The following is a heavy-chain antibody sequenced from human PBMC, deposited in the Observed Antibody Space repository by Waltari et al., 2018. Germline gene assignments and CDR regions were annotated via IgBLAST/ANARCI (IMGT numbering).Heavy chain of an antibody. CDR1: GGSFSGYY. J-gene: IGHJ4*02. D-gene: IGHD7-27*01. CDR2: INHSGST. CDR3: ARIPLFGPLGIGYNFDY. Sequence: QVQLQQWGAGLLKPSETLSLTCAVYGGSFSGYYWSWIRQPPGKGLEWIGEINHSGSTNYNPSLKSRVTISVDTSKNQFSLKLSSVTAADTAVYYCARIPLFGPLGIGYNFDYWGQGTLVTVSS. V-gene: IGHV4-34*01.